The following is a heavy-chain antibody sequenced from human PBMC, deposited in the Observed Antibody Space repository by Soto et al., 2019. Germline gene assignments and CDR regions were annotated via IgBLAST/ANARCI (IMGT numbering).Heavy chain of an antibody. CDR2: IIPILGIA. CDR1: GGTFSSYT. CDR3: ARGLNFGDAFDI. J-gene: IGHJ3*02. V-gene: IGHV1-69*02. D-gene: IGHD3-10*01. Sequence: ASVKVSCKASGGTFSSYTISWVRQAPGQGLEWMGRIIPILGIANYAQKFQGRVTITADKSTSTAYMELSSLRSEDTAVYYCARGLNFGDAFDIWGQGTMVTVSS.